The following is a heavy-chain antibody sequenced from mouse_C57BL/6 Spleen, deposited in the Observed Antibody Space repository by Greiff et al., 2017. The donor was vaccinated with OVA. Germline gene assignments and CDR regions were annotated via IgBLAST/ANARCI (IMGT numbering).Heavy chain of an antibody. CDR3: ASPTMITTSFYYAMDY. D-gene: IGHD2-4*01. CDR2: IWSGGST. J-gene: IGHJ4*01. Sequence: QVQLQQSGPGLVQPSQSLSITCTVSGFSLTSYGVHWVRQSPGKGLEWLGVIWSGGSTDYNAAFISRLSISKDNSKSQVFFKMNSLQADDTAIYYCASPTMITTSFYYAMDYWGQGTSVTVSS. V-gene: IGHV2-2*01. CDR1: GFSLTSYG.